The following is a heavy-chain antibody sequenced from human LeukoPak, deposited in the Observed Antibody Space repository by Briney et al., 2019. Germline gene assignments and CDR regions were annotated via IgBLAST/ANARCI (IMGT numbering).Heavy chain of an antibody. CDR1: GFTFSRDW. CDR2: IKYDGSTT. D-gene: IGHD3-3*01. CDR3: ARESIFGVASGTDAFDI. V-gene: IGHV3-74*01. J-gene: IGHJ3*02. Sequence: GGALRLSCGASGFTFSRDWMHWVRQAPGKGLVWVARIKYDGSTTNSADSVKGRFTISRDNSKNTLYLQMNSLRAEDTAVYYCARESIFGVASGTDAFDIWGQGTMVTVSS.